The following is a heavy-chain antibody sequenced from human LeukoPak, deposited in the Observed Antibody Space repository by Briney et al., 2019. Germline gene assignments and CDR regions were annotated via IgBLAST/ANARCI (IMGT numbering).Heavy chain of an antibody. CDR2: ISGSGGST. CDR1: EFTFSSYA. Sequence: PGGSLRLSCAASEFTFSSYAMSWVRQAPGKGLEWVSAISGSGGSTFSADSVKGRFTISRDNSKNTLYLQLNSLRAEDTAVYYCAKQESWSNFDSWGQGTLVTVSS. CDR3: AKQESWSNFDS. V-gene: IGHV3-23*01. J-gene: IGHJ4*02. D-gene: IGHD2-15*01.